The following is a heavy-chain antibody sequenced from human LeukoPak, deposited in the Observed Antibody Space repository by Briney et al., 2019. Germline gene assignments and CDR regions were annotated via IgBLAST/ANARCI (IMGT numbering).Heavy chain of an antibody. V-gene: IGHV3-48*02. CDR1: GFTSSNYH. Sequence: PPGGSLRLSCTASGFTSSNYHMNWVRQAPGKGLEWVSYISDSTTTTYYADSVKGRFTISRDNDKNSLYLQMNSLRDEDTAVYYCARDRRAIYGPFDHWGQGTLITVSS. CDR2: ISDSTTTT. J-gene: IGHJ4*02. D-gene: IGHD3-10*01. CDR3: ARDRRAIYGPFDH.